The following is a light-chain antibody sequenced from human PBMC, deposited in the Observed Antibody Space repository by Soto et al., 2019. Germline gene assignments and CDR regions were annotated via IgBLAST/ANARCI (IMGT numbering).Light chain of an antibody. CDR2: EVS. V-gene: IGLV2-14*01. CDR1: NSDVGTYNY. Sequence: QSVLTQPASVSGSPGQSITISCTGTNSDVGTYNYVSWYQQHPGKAPKLMIYEVSNRPSGVSDRFSGSKSGNTASLTIAGLQAEDEANYYYSSYTSGTSVVFGGGTKLTVL. CDR3: SSYTSGTSVV. J-gene: IGLJ2*01.